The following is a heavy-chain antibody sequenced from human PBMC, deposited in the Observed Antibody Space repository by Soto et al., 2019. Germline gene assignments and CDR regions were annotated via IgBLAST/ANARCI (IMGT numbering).Heavy chain of an antibody. CDR3: AKDTYSSSWYF. J-gene: IGHJ4*02. Sequence: YGIHWVRQAPGKGLEWVSSISKSGGDTYYADSVKGRFTISRDNSKNTLYLQMNGLRAEDTALYFCAKDTYSSSWYFWGQGTLVTVSS. CDR2: ISKSGGDT. CDR1: YG. D-gene: IGHD2-2*01. V-gene: IGHV3-23*01.